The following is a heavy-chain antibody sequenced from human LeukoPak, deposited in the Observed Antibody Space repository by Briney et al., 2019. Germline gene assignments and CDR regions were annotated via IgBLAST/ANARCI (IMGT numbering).Heavy chain of an antibody. D-gene: IGHD3-9*01. Sequence: SETLSLTCAVYGGSFSGYYWSWIRQPPGKGLEWIGEINHSGSTNYNPSLKSRVTISVDTSKNQFSLKLSSVTAADAAVYYCARQAPLRYFDWLIPIPNWFDPWGQGTLVTVSS. J-gene: IGHJ5*02. CDR3: ARQAPLRYFDWLIPIPNWFDP. CDR1: GGSFSGYY. V-gene: IGHV4-34*01. CDR2: INHSGST.